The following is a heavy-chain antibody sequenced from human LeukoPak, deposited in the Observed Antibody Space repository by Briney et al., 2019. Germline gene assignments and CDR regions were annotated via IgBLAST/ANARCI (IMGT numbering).Heavy chain of an antibody. D-gene: IGHD2-2*01. J-gene: IGHJ3*01. CDR3: ARYQKGGGAFDF. CDR2: IYSSGST. CDR1: GDSISDYY. V-gene: IGHV4-59*01. Sequence: PSETLSLTCTVSGDSISDYYWGWIRQPPGKGPEWIGYIYSSGSTNYSPSLKSRVAISVDTSKNQFSLNLNSATAADTAMYYCARYQKGGGAFDFWGQGTMVTVSS.